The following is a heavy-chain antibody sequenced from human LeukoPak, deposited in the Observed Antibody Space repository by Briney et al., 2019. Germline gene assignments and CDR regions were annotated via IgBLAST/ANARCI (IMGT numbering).Heavy chain of an antibody. D-gene: IGHD1-26*01. CDR1: GDSISSGGYY. J-gene: IGHJ4*02. CDR2: IYYSGST. Sequence: SETLSLTCTVSGDSISSGGYYWTWIRQHPEKGLEWIGYIYYSGSTYYNPSLKSRLTISVDTSKNQFSLKTNSVTAADTAVYYCARASGSYSGDFDYWGQGTLVTVSS. V-gene: IGHV4-31*03. CDR3: ARASGSYSGDFDY.